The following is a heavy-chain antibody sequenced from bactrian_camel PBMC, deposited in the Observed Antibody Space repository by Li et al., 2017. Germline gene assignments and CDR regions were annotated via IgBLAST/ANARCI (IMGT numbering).Heavy chain of an antibody. CDR2: IYRGGGST. CDR1: GDGYSSAV. V-gene: IGHV3S31*01. Sequence: VQLVESGGGSAQTGGSLRLSCAASGDGYSSAVMGWFRQAPGKERQGVASIYRGGGSTYYSDSVRGRFAISQDSAKNTAILQMTDLKPEDSAMYYCAANSGRYGGTCESHIGMDYWGKGTQVTVS. J-gene: IGHJ7*01. D-gene: IGHD6*01.